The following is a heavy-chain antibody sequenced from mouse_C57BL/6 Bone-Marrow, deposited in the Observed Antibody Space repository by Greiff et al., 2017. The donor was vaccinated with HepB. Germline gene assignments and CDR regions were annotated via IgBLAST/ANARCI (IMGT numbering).Heavy chain of an antibody. Sequence: QVHVKQPGAELVKPGASVKLSCKASGYTFTSYWMHWVKQRPGRGLEWIGRIDPNSGGTKYNEKFKSKATLTVDKPSSTAYMQLSSLTSEDSAVYYCARTDSNYLYYYAMDYWGQGTSVTVSS. V-gene: IGHV1-72*01. J-gene: IGHJ4*01. D-gene: IGHD2-5*01. CDR2: IDPNSGGT. CDR3: ARTDSNYLYYYAMDY. CDR1: GYTFTSYW.